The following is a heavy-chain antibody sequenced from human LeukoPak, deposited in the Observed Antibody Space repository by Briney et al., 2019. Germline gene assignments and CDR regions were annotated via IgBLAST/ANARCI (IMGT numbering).Heavy chain of an antibody. V-gene: IGHV1-46*01. D-gene: IGHD5-24*01. CDR2: INPSGGST. J-gene: IGHJ4*02. CDR3: AREHEGQGRDGYNYPFDY. CDR1: GYAFTDSY. Sequence: ASVKVSCKASGYAFTDSYTHWVRQAPGQGLEWMGIINPSGGSTSYAQKFQGRVTMTRDTSTSTVYMELSSLRSEDTAVYYCAREHEGQGRDGYNYPFDYWGQGTLVTVSS.